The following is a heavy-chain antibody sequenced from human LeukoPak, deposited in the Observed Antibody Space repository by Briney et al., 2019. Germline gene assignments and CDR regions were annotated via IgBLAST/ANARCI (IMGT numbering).Heavy chain of an antibody. V-gene: IGHV3-74*01. D-gene: IGHD3-16*01. CDR1: GFTFSSYW. CDR3: TSDGGDGRLGAFDV. Sequence: PGGSLRLSCAASGFTFSSYWMHWVRQAPGKGLVWASRIDSDGSSTIYADSVKGRFTFSRDNAKNTLYLQMNSLRDEDTAVYYCTSDGGDGRLGAFDVWGQGTVVTVSS. CDR2: IDSDGSST. J-gene: IGHJ3*01.